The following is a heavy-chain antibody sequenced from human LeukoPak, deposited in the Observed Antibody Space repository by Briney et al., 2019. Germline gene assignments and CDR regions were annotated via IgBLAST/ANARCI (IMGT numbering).Heavy chain of an antibody. J-gene: IGHJ4*02. V-gene: IGHV4-31*03. Sequence: PSQTLSLTCTVSGGSVSSGDYYWSWIRHHPGKGLEWIGYIYYSGSTYYNPSLKSRVTISVDTSKNQFSLELSSVTAADTAVYYCARGRSRTYYGSGSFSATCFDYWGQGTLVAVSS. CDR3: ARGRSRTYYGSGSFSATCFDY. D-gene: IGHD3-10*01. CDR1: GGSVSSGDYY. CDR2: IYYSGST.